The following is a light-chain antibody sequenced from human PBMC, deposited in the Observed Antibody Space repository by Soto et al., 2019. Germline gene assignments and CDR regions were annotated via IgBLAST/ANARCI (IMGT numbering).Light chain of an antibody. J-gene: IGKJ1*01. CDR3: QQSYSTPWT. CDR2: AAS. Sequence: DLQMTQSPSSLSASVGDRVTITCRASQSIRSYLNWYQQKPGKAPKLLIYAASSLQSGVPSRFSGSGSGTDFTLTISSLQPEDFATYSCQQSYSTPWTFGQGTKVEIK. CDR1: QSIRSY. V-gene: IGKV1-39*01.